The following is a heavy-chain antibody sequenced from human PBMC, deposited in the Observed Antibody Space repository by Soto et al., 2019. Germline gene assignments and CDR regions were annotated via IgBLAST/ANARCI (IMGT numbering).Heavy chain of an antibody. CDR3: ARAVVVVAASFDY. J-gene: IGHJ4*02. Sequence: GESLKISCKGSGYSFTSYWIGWVRQMPGKGLEWMGIIYPGGSDTRYSPSFQGQVTISADKSISTAYLQWSSLKASDTAMYYCARAVVVVAASFDYWGQGTLVTVS. CDR2: IYPGGSDT. V-gene: IGHV5-51*01. D-gene: IGHD2-15*01. CDR1: GYSFTSYW.